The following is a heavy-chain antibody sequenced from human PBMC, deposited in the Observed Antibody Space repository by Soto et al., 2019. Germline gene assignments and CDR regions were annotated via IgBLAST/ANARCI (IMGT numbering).Heavy chain of an antibody. J-gene: IGHJ5*02. D-gene: IGHD6-19*01. V-gene: IGHV1-18*04. CDR1: GHTLTSYG. CDR2: ISPYNGNT. Sequence: GASVKVSCKASGHTLTSYGITWVRQAPGHGLEWMGWISPYNGNTDYAQKLQGRVTMTTDTSTSTVYLELTSLKFEDTAVYYCASRAMAVTWFDPWGQGTLVTVSS. CDR3: ASRAMAVTWFDP.